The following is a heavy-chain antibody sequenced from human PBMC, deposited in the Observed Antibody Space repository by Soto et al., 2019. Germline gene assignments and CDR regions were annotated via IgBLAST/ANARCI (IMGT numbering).Heavy chain of an antibody. V-gene: IGHV3-23*01. D-gene: IGHD3-9*01. CDR1: GFTFSSYA. CDR3: AKLPQYETLTGYLNYFDY. Sequence: EVQLLESGGGLVQPGGSLRLSCAASGFTFSSYAMSWVRQAPGKELEWVSSVSGSGGSTYYADSVKGRFTISRDNSKNTLYLQMNSPRAEDTAVYFCAKLPQYETLTGYLNYFDYWGPGILVTVSS. J-gene: IGHJ4*02. CDR2: VSGSGGST.